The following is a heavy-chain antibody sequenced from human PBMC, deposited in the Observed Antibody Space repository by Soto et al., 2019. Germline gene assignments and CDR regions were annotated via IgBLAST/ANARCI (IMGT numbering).Heavy chain of an antibody. Sequence: QVQLQESGPGLVKPSQTLSLTCTVSGGSISSGGYYWCWIRQHPGKGLEWIGYIYYNGDTYYNPSLKSRVSISIDTSKNQFSLRLTSVTAADTAVYYCARSHRDNWGSPDYFDYWGQGTLVTVSS. D-gene: IGHD7-27*01. J-gene: IGHJ4*02. CDR2: IYYNGDT. V-gene: IGHV4-31*03. CDR3: ARSHRDNWGSPDYFDY. CDR1: GGSISSGGYY.